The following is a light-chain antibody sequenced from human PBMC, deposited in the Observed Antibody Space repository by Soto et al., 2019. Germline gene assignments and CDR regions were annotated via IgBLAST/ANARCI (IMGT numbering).Light chain of an antibody. J-gene: IGKJ4*01. CDR2: DAS. CDR1: QSVSSY. Sequence: EIVLTQSPATLSLSPGERATLSCRASQSVSSYLAWYQQKPGQAPRLLIYDASNRATGIPARFSGSGSGTDFTLTISSLEPEDFAVYYCQKRSNWSLTFGGGNKVAIK. CDR3: QKRSNWSLT. V-gene: IGKV3-11*01.